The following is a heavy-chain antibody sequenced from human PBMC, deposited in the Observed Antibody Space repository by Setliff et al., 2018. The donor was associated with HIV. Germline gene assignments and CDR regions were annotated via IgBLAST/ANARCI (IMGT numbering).Heavy chain of an antibody. V-gene: IGHV1-2*02. CDR3: ARDSPGRAPGEGAFDI. D-gene: IGHD3-16*01. Sequence: ASVKVSCKASGYTFTGYYMHWVRQAPGQGLEWMGWINPNNGGTNYAQKFQGRVTMTRDTSISTVYMELSSLRSEDTAVYYCARDSPGRAPGEGAFDIWGQGTMVTVSS. CDR2: INPNNGGT. J-gene: IGHJ3*02. CDR1: GYTFTGYY.